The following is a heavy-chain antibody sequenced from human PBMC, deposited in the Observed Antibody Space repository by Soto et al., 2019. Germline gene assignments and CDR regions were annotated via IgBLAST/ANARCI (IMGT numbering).Heavy chain of an antibody. CDR3: ARLLLSRVDFDP. CDR2: IDPSDSYT. J-gene: IGHJ5*02. V-gene: IGHV5-10-1*01. CDR1: GYSFTSYW. D-gene: IGHD3-16*02. Sequence: LGESLKISCKGSGYSFTSYWISWVHQMPGKGLEWMGRIDPSDSYTNYSPSFQGHVTISADKSISTAYLQWSSLKASDTAMYYCARLLLSRVDFDPWGQGTLVTVSS.